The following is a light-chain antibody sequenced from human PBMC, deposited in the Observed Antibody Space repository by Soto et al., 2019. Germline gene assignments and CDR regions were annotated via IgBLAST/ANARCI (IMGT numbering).Light chain of an antibody. CDR3: SSYTSSSIDYV. CDR1: SSDVGGYNY. J-gene: IGLJ1*01. CDR2: EVS. Sequence: QSALTQPASVSGXXXXXXXISCTGTSSDVGGYNYVSWYQQHPGKAPKLMIYEVSNRPSGVSNRFSGSKSGNTASLTISGLQAEDEADYYCSSYTSSSIDYVFGTGTKLTVL. V-gene: IGLV2-14*01.